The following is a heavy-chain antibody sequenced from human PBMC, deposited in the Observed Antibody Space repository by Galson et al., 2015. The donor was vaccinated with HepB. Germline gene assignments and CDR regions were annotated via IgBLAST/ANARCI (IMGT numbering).Heavy chain of an antibody. Sequence: SLRLSCAASGFTFSSYAMHWVRQAPGKGLEWVAVISYDGSNKYYADSVKGRFTISRDNSKNTLYLQMNSLRAEDTAVYYCARGVPSGWYALDYWGQGTLVTVSS. CDR2: ISYDGSNK. CDR1: GFTFSSYA. J-gene: IGHJ4*02. CDR3: ARGVPSGWYALDY. D-gene: IGHD6-19*01. V-gene: IGHV3-30-3*01.